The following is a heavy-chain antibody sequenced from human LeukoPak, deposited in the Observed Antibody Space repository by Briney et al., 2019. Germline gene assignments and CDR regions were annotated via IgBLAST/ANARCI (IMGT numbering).Heavy chain of an antibody. CDR3: AKGTSVTAIRYFDP. J-gene: IGHJ4*02. Sequence: GGSLRLSCAASGFTFSSYAMTWVRQAPGKGLEWVSLITGSGGGIYYADSVKGRVTISRDNSKNTLYLQMSRLRADDTAVYYCAKGTSVTAIRYFDPWGQGTQVTVSS. CDR1: GFTFSSYA. D-gene: IGHD2-21*02. V-gene: IGHV3-23*01. CDR2: ITGSGGGI.